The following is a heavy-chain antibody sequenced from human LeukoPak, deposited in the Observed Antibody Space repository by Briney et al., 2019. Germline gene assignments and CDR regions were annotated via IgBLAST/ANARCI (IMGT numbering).Heavy chain of an antibody. Sequence: RSQTLSLTCVISGDSVSSNSAAWNWIRQSPSRGLEWLGRTYYRSKWYNDYAVSVKSRITINPDTSKNEFSLQLNSATPEDTALYYCARSCSGGSCHALDHWGHGTLVTVSS. CDR1: GDSVSSNSAA. D-gene: IGHD2-15*01. V-gene: IGHV6-1*01. J-gene: IGHJ4*01. CDR3: ARSCSGGSCHALDH. CDR2: TYYRSKWYN.